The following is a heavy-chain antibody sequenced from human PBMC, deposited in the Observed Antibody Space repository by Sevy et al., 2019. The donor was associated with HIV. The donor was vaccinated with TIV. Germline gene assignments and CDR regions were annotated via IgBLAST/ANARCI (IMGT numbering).Heavy chain of an antibody. D-gene: IGHD3-16*01. CDR3: AREGTKGVWFDP. J-gene: IGHJ5*02. V-gene: IGHV4-31*03. Sequence: SDTLSLTCTVSGGSINSGDYYWSWIRQHPEKGLEWIGYIFHTGSTYYNRSFKSRATISVDTSKNQFSLKLSLMTAADTAGYYCAREGTKGVWFDPWGQGTLVTVSS. CDR1: GGSINSGDYY. CDR2: IFHTGST.